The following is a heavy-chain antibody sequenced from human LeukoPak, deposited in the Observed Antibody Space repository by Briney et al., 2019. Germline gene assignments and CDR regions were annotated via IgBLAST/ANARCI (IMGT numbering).Heavy chain of an antibody. Sequence: GGSLRLSCSASGFTFSSYAMHWVRQAPGKGLEYVSAISSNGGSAYYADSVKGRFTIPRDNSKNTLYLQMSSLRAEDTAVYYCVKTRYSSGWYGWFDPWGQGTLVTVSS. CDR3: VKTRYSSGWYGWFDP. CDR1: GFTFSSYA. CDR2: ISSNGGSA. V-gene: IGHV3-64D*06. D-gene: IGHD6-19*01. J-gene: IGHJ5*02.